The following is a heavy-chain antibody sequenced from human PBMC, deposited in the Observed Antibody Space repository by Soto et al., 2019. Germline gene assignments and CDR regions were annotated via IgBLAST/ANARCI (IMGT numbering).Heavy chain of an antibody. CDR1: GYTFSRYG. D-gene: IGHD2-8*01. Sequence: QGQLVQSGPEVKKPGASVKVSCKTSGYTFSRYGISWVRQAPGHGLEWMGWISGYNGDTNYAQKVQGRVTMTIDTSPYTAYMELRSLTSDDTAIYYCATNGQPPYYYDGMDVWGQGTTVTVSS. V-gene: IGHV1-18*01. J-gene: IGHJ6*02. CDR3: ATNGQPPYYYDGMDV. CDR2: ISGYNGDT.